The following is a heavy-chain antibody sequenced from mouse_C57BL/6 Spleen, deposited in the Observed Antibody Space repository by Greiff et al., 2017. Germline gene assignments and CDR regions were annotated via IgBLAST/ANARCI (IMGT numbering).Heavy chain of an antibody. CDR1: GYSFTSYY. D-gene: IGHD2-1*01. CDR2: IYPGSGNT. CDR3: ARRDIYYGLWYFDV. J-gene: IGHJ1*03. Sequence: QVQLQQSGPELVKPGASVKISCKASGYSFTSYYIHWVKQRPGQGLEWIGWIYPGSGNTKYTEKFKGKATLTADTSSSTAYMQLSSLTSEDSAVYYCARRDIYYGLWYFDVWGTGTTVTVSS. V-gene: IGHV1-66*01.